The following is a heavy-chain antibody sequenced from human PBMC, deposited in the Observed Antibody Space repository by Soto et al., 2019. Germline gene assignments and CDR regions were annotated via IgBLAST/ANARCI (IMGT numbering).Heavy chain of an antibody. CDR3: AKDLRGYYGSGTYGF. V-gene: IGHV3-9*01. CDR1: GFTFDDYA. D-gene: IGHD3-10*01. Sequence: DVQLVESGGGLVQPGRSLRLSCAASGFTFDDYAMHWVRQAPGKGLEWVSGISWNSGSIGYADSVKGRFTISRDNAKNSLYLQMNSLRAEDTALYYCAKDLRGYYGSGTYGFWGQGTLVTVSS. J-gene: IGHJ4*02. CDR2: ISWNSGSI.